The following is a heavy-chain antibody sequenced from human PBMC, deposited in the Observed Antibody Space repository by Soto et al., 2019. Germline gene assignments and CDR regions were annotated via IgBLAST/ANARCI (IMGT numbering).Heavy chain of an antibody. D-gene: IGHD6-19*01. CDR3: AKPSYNSGPFDF. CDR1: GFTFTNYA. V-gene: IGHV3-23*01. CDR2: ISGSGGNT. Sequence: PGGSLRLSCATSGFTFTNYAMTWVRQGPGKGLEWVSSISGSGGNTYYADSVKGLFTISRDNSKSTLHLQMNSLRAEDTAVYYCAKPSYNSGPFDFWGQGTLVTVSS. J-gene: IGHJ4*02.